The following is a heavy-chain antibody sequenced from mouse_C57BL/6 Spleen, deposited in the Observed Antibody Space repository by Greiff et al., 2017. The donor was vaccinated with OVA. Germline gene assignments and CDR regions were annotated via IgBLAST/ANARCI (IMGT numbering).Heavy chain of an antibody. CDR3: ASGGTTVVEGY. CDR1: GYAFSSYW. V-gene: IGHV1-80*01. J-gene: IGHJ2*01. CDR2: IYPGDGDT. Sequence: VQLVESGAELVKPGASVKISCKASGYAFSSYWMNWVKQRPGQGLEWIGQIYPGDGDTNYNGKFKGKATLTADKSSSTAYMQLSSLTSEDSAVYFCASGGTTVVEGYWGQGTTLTVSS. D-gene: IGHD1-1*01.